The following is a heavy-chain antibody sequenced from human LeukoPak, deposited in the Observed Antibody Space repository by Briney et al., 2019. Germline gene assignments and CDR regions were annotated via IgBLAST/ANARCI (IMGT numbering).Heavy chain of an antibody. V-gene: IGHV4-34*01. CDR3: ARGLIAAAPDFDY. CDR2: INHSGNT. D-gene: IGHD6-13*01. CDR1: GGSFSGYY. J-gene: IGHJ4*02. Sequence: SETLSLTCAVYGGSFSGYYWSWIRQPPGRGLEWIGEINHSGNTNYNPSLKSRVIISADTSKNQFSLKLSSVTAADTAVYYCARGLIAAAPDFDYWGQGTLVTVSS.